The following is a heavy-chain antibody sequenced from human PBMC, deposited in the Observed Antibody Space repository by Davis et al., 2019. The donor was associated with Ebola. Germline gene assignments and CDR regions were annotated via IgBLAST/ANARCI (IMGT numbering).Heavy chain of an antibody. J-gene: IGHJ6*02. CDR1: VITFSSYA. D-gene: IGHD4-17*01. Sequence: GGSLRLSCTDSVITFSSYAMTWVRQAPGKGLEWVSAISGSGGSTYYADSVKGRFTISRDNARNSLFLQMSSLRAEDTAMYYCARDYGDYPVYYYGMDVWGQGTTVTVSS. CDR3: ARDYGDYPVYYYGMDV. V-gene: IGHV3-23*01. CDR2: ISGSGGST.